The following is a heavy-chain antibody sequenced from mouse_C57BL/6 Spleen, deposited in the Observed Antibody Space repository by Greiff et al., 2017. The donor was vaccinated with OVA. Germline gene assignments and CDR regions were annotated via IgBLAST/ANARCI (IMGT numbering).Heavy chain of an antibody. J-gene: IGHJ4*01. Sequence: EVQLVESGGGLVKPGGSLKLSCAASGFTFSSYAMSWVRQTPEKRLEWVATISDGGSYTYYPDNVKGRFTISRDNAKNNLYLQMSHLKSEDTAMYYCARDMDGYYRNAMDYWGQGTSVTVSS. CDR2: ISDGGSYT. V-gene: IGHV5-4*01. D-gene: IGHD2-3*01. CDR3: ARDMDGYYRNAMDY. CDR1: GFTFSSYA.